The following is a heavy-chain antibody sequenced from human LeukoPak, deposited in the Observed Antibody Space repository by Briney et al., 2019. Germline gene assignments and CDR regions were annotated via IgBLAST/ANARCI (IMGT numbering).Heavy chain of an antibody. CDR1: EFTFSSYE. V-gene: IGHV3-48*03. CDR3: ARESWATDY. D-gene: IGHD3-10*01. J-gene: IGHJ4*02. CDR2: ISSSGSTI. Sequence: EGSLRLSCAASEFTFSSYEMNWVRQAPGKGLEWVSYISSSGSTIYYADSVKGRFTISRDNAENSLYLQMSSLRAEDTAVYYCARESWATDYWGQGTLVTVSS.